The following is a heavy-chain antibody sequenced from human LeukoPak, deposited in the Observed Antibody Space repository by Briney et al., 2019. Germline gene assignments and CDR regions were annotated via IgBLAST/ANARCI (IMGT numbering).Heavy chain of an antibody. CDR3: ARQGDAYNTGALDI. J-gene: IGHJ3*02. CDR2: IYYSGST. D-gene: IGHD5-24*01. CDR1: GGSISSTSYF. Sequence: LETLSLTCTVSGGSISSTSYFWGWIRQPPGKGLEWIGIIYYSGSTSYNPSLKSRVTISLHTSKNQFSLKLSSVTAADTAVYYCARQGDAYNTGALDIWGQGTMVTASS. V-gene: IGHV4-39*01.